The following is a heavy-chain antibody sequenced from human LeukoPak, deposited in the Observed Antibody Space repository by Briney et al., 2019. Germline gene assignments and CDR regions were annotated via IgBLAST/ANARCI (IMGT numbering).Heavy chain of an antibody. J-gene: IGHJ4*02. V-gene: IGHV4-34*01. Sequence: SETLSLTCAVYGGSFSGYYWSWIRQPPGKGLEWIGEINHSGSTNYNPSLKSRVTISVDTSKNQFSLKLSSVTAADTAVYYCARGSRGYSSGWYRGWYYFDYWGQGTLVTASS. D-gene: IGHD6-19*01. CDR1: GGSFSGYY. CDR3: ARGSRGYSSGWYRGWYYFDY. CDR2: INHSGST.